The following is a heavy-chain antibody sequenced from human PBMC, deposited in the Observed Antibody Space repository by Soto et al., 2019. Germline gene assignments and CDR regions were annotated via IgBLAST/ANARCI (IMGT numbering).Heavy chain of an antibody. V-gene: IGHV3-23*01. D-gene: IGHD3-9*01. CDR1: GFTFSSYW. CDR3: AKVTRYFDWLLPFDY. Sequence: GGSLRLSCAASGFTFSSYWMHWVRQAPGKGLEWVSAISGSGGSTYYADSVKGRFTISRDNSKNTLYLQMNSLRAEDTAVYYCAKVTRYFDWLLPFDYWGQGTLVTVSS. CDR2: ISGSGGST. J-gene: IGHJ4*02.